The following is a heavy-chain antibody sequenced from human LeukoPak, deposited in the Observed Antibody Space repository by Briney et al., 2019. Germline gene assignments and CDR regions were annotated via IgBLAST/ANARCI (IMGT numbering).Heavy chain of an antibody. CDR3: ARERYCSSTSCYRVDTRNYYYYYYMDV. V-gene: IGHV1-18*01. D-gene: IGHD2-2*01. CDR1: GYTFTSYG. Sequence: ASVKVSCKASGYTFTSYGIGWVRQAPGQGLEWMGWISAYNGNTNYAQKLQGRVTMTTDTSTSTAYMELRSLRSDDTAVYYCARERYCSSTSCYRVDTRNYYYYYYMDVWGKGTTVTVSS. CDR2: ISAYNGNT. J-gene: IGHJ6*03.